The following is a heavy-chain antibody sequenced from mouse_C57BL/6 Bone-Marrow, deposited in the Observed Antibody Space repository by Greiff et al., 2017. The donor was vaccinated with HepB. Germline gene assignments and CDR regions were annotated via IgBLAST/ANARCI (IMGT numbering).Heavy chain of an antibody. D-gene: IGHD1-1*01. CDR1: GFNIKDDY. J-gene: IGHJ2*01. V-gene: IGHV14-4*01. CDR3: TTLYYYGSPDY. Sequence: VQLQQSGAELVRPRASVKLSCTASGFNIKDDYMHWVKQRPEQGLEWIGWIDPENGDTEYASKFQGKATITADTSSNTAYLQLSSLTSEDTAVYYCTTLYYYGSPDYWGQGTTLTVSS. CDR2: IDPENGDT.